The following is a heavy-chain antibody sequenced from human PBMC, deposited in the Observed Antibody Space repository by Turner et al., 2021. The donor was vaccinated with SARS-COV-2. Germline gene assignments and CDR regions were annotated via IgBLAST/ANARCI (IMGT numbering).Heavy chain of an antibody. CDR1: GFSVDYGY. V-gene: IGHV3-66*01. J-gene: IGHJ2*01. D-gene: IGHD4-17*01. CDR2: IYNSGTT. CDR3: ARRPQTSLYWYFDL. Sequence: GSLRLSCVASGFSVDYGYVAWVCQAPGKGLEAVSFIYNSGTTKIVDSVKGRFTISRDNSKNTIYLQMDSLRVEDTAVYYCARRPQTSLYWYFDLWGRGTPVTVSS.